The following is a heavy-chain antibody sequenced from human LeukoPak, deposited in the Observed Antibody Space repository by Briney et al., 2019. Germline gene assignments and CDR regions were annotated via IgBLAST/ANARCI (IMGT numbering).Heavy chain of an antibody. V-gene: IGHV3-7*03. Sequence: GSLRLSCTASGFTFSNFWMGWVRQAPGKGLEWVANIKQDETEKFYLGSVKGRFTISRDNAKNSLYLQMNSLRVEDTALYYCARDAEYTAMAIPDYWGQGTLVTVSS. CDR2: IKQDETEK. CDR1: GFTFSNFW. D-gene: IGHD5-18*01. J-gene: IGHJ4*02. CDR3: ARDAEYTAMAIPDY.